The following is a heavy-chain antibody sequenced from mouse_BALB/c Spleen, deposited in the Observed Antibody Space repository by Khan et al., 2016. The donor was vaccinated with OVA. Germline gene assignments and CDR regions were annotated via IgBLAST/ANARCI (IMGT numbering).Heavy chain of an antibody. V-gene: IGHV1S81*02. CDR1: GYTFTSYY. D-gene: IGHD1-1*02. J-gene: IGHJ3*01. CDR3: TRAGWAAFAY. CDR2: INPSNGDT. Sequence: QVHVKQSGAELVKPGASVKLSCKASGYTFTSYYIYWVKQRPGQGLEWIGGINPSNGDTYFNEKFESKATLTVDKSSSTALMQVSSLTSEDSAVYYCTRAGWAAFAYWGQGTLVTVSA.